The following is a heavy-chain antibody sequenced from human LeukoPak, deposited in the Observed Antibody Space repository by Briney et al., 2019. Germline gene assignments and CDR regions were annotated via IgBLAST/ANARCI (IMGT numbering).Heavy chain of an antibody. V-gene: IGHV4-59*08. D-gene: IGHD3-3*01. CDR3: ARGYYDFWSGTNWFDP. Sequence: SETLSLTCTVSGGSISSYYWSWIRQPPGKGLEWVGYIYYSGSTNYNPSLKSRVTISVDTSKNQFSLKLSSVTAADTAVYYCARGYYDFWSGTNWFDPWGQGTLVTVSS. CDR1: GGSISSYY. CDR2: IYYSGST. J-gene: IGHJ5*02.